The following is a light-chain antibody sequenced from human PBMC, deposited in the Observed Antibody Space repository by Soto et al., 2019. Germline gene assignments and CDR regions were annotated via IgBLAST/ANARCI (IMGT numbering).Light chain of an antibody. CDR2: DAY. CDR1: QSIRSW. CDR3: QQYESYSPLT. J-gene: IGKJ4*01. V-gene: IGKV1-5*01. Sequence: DIQITQSPSILYASVEDRVTITYRVSQSIRSWLAWYQQKPGKAPKLLIYDAYSLESGVPSRFSGRRSGTEFTLTIAGLQPEDFATYYCQQYESYSPLTFGGGTKVDIK.